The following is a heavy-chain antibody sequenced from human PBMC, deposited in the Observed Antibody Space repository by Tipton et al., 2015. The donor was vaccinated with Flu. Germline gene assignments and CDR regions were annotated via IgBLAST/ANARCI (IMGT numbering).Heavy chain of an antibody. J-gene: IGHJ5*02. Sequence: PGLVKPSETLSLTCTVSGGSISNYYWSWIRQPPGKGLEWIGYIYSSGSTNYSPSLKSRVTISVDTSKNQSSLKVSSVTAADTAVYYCARHSSSARGWFDPWGQGTLVTVSS. V-gene: IGHV4-59*08. CDR3: ARHSSSARGWFDP. CDR2: IYSSGST. CDR1: GGSISNYY. D-gene: IGHD3-10*01.